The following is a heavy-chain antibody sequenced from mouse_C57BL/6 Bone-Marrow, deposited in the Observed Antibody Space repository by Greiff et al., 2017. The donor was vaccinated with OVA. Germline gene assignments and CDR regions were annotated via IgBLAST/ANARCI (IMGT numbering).Heavy chain of an antibody. Sequence: EVHLVESGEGLVKPGGSLKLSCAASGFTFSSYAMSWVRQTPEKRLEWVAYISSGGDYIYYADTVKGRFTISRDNARNTLYLQMSSLKSEDTAMYYCTGGPYYYGSSMSYWYFDVWGTGTTVTVSS. CDR2: ISSGGDYI. V-gene: IGHV5-9-1*02. D-gene: IGHD1-1*01. J-gene: IGHJ1*03. CDR1: GFTFSSYA. CDR3: TGGPYYYGSSMSYWYFDV.